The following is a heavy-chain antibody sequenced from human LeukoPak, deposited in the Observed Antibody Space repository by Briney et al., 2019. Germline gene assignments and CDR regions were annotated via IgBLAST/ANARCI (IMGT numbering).Heavy chain of an antibody. CDR1: GFTFSDYY. J-gene: IGHJ4*02. CDR2: ISSSSSYT. Sequence: PGGSLRLSCAASGFTFSDYYMSWIRQAPGKGLEEVSYISSSSSYTNYADSVKGRFTISRDNAKNSLYLQMNSLRAEDTAVYYCARLYGDYYFDYWGQGTLVTVSS. CDR3: ARLYGDYYFDY. V-gene: IGHV3-11*06. D-gene: IGHD4-17*01.